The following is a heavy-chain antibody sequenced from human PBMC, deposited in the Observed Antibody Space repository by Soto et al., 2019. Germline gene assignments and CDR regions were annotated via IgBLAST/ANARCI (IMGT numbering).Heavy chain of an antibody. D-gene: IGHD3-22*01. V-gene: IGHV5-51*01. Sequence: PGESLKISCKGSGYSFTSYWIGWVRQMPGKGLEWMGIIYPGDSDTRYSPSFQGQVTISADKSISTAYLQWSSLKASDTAMYYCARRRDSSGYYPDAFDIWGQGTMVTVSS. CDR2: IYPGDSDT. CDR3: ARRRDSSGYYPDAFDI. CDR1: GYSFTSYW. J-gene: IGHJ3*02.